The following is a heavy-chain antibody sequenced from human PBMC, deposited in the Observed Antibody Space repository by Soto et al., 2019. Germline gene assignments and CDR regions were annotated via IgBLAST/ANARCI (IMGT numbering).Heavy chain of an antibody. CDR3: AKGRYYDLYGMDV. Sequence: GGSLRLSCAASGFTFSNNGMHWVRQAPGKGLEWVAVISYDGSNKYYADSVKGRFTISRDNSKNTLFLQMNSLRVEDTAVFYCAKGRYYDLYGMDVWGQGTTVTVSS. D-gene: IGHD3-22*01. V-gene: IGHV3-30*18. CDR2: ISYDGSNK. CDR1: GFTFSNNG. J-gene: IGHJ6*02.